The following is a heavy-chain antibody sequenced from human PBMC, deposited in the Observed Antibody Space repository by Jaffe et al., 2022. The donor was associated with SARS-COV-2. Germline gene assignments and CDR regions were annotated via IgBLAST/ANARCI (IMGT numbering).Heavy chain of an antibody. CDR1: GGSISSSSYY. Sequence: QLQESGPGLVKPSETLSLTCTVSGGSISSSSYYWGWIRQPPGKGLEWIGSIYDTESSYYNPSLKSRVTISINTSKNQFSLKLSSVTAADTAVYYCARQGQNQWLPNWFDPWGQGTVVTVSS. D-gene: IGHD5-12*01. V-gene: IGHV4-39*01. J-gene: IGHJ5*02. CDR3: ARQGQNQWLPNWFDP. CDR2: IYDTESS.